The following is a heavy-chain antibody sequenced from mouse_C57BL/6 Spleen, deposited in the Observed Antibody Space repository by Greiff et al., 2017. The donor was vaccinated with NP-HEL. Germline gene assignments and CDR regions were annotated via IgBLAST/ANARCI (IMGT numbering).Heavy chain of an antibody. CDR2: ISGGGGNT. V-gene: IGHV5-9*01. J-gene: IGHJ2*01. Sequence: EVKLMESGGGLVKPGGSLKLSCAASGFTFSSYTMSWVRQTPEKRLEWVATISGGGGNTYYPDSVKGRFTISRDKAKNTLYLQMSSLRSEDTALYYCTRQRDYFDYWGQGTTLTVSS. CDR3: TRQRDYFDY. CDR1: GFTFSSYT.